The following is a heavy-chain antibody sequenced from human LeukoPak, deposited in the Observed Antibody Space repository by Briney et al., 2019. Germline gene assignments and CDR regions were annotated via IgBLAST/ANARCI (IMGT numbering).Heavy chain of an antibody. CDR2: ISGSGGST. D-gene: IGHD6-19*01. V-gene: IGHV3-23*01. CDR1: GFTFSSYG. CDR3: AKRGSSGRYLGDFDY. Sequence: PGGSLRLSCAASGFTFSSYGMSWVRQAPGKGLEWVSAISGSGGSTYYADSVKGRFTISRDNSKNTLYLQMNSLRAEDTAVYYCAKRGSSGRYLGDFDYWGQGTLVTVSS. J-gene: IGHJ4*02.